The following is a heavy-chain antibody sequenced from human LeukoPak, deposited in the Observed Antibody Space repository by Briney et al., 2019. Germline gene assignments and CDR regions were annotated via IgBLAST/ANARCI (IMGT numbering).Heavy chain of an antibody. J-gene: IGHJ4*02. V-gene: IGHV4-31*03. CDR3: ARAGGFFSPFGY. CDR1: GGSISSGGYY. D-gene: IGHD3-3*01. CDR2: IYYSGST. Sequence: SQTLSLTCTVSGGSISSGGYYWSWIRQHPGKGLEWIGYIYYSGSTYYNPSLKSRATISVDTSKNQFSLKLSSVTAADTAVYYCARAGGFFSPFGYWGQGTLVTVSS.